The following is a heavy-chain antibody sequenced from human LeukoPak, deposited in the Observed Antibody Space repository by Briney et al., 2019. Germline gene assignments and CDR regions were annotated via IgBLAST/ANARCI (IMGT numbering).Heavy chain of an antibody. Sequence: GGSLRLSCAASGFTFSTYSMNWVRRAPGEGLEWVSSIGGNSKYIYYADSVKGRFTTSRDNAENSLYLQMNSLRAEDTAVYYCARGPDIVVIPIVDDAFDIWGQGTMVTVSS. CDR1: GFTFSTYS. CDR2: IGGNSKYI. J-gene: IGHJ3*02. V-gene: IGHV3-21*01. CDR3: ARGPDIVVIPIVDDAFDI. D-gene: IGHD2-2*01.